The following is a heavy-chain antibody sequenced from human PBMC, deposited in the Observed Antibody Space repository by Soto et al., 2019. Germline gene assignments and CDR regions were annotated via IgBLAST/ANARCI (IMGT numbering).Heavy chain of an antibody. CDR1: GFTFSSYW. D-gene: IGHD6-19*01. CDR2: IKQDGSEK. V-gene: IGHV3-7*01. J-gene: IGHJ3*02. Sequence: GGSLRLSCAASGFTFSSYWMSWVRQAPGKGLEWVANIKQDGSEKYYVDSVKGRFTISRDNAKNSLYLQMNSLRAEDTAVYYCARDRGGWDDAFDIWGQGTMVTVSS. CDR3: ARDRGGWDDAFDI.